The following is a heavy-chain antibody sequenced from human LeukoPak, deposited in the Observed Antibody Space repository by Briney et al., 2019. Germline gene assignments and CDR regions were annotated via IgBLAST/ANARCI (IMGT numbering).Heavy chain of an antibody. CDR3: ASSQSSGYSPAPHY. CDR2: INHSGST. CDR1: GGSFSGYY. J-gene: IGHJ4*02. V-gene: IGHV4-34*01. Sequence: SETLSLTCAVYGGSFSGYYWSWIRQPPGKGLEWIGEINHSGSTNYNPSLKSRVTISVDTSKNQFSLKLSSVTAADTAVYYCASSQSSGYSPAPHYWGQGTLVTVSS. D-gene: IGHD3-22*01.